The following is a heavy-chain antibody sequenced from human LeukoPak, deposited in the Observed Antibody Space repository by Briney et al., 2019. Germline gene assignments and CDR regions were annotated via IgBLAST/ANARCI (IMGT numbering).Heavy chain of an antibody. D-gene: IGHD5-18*01. CDR3: AKDVDGYVYYFDY. CDR1: GFTFSSYG. Sequence: GSLRLSCAASGFTFSSYGMSWVRQAPGKGLEWVSAISGSGGSTYYADSVKGRFTISRDNSKNTLYLQMNSLRAEDTAVYYCAKDVDGYVYYFDYWGQGTLVTVSS. V-gene: IGHV3-23*01. CDR2: ISGSGGST. J-gene: IGHJ4*02.